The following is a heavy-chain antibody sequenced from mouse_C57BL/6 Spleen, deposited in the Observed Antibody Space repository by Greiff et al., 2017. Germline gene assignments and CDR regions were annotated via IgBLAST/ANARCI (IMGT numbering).Heavy chain of an antibody. V-gene: IGHV2-9*01. CDR2: LWGGGST. D-gene: IGHD2-2*01. CDR3: AKHRHYGYDSDWYFDV. J-gene: IGHJ1*03. CDR1: GFSLTSYG. Sequence: QVQLKESGPGLVAPSQSLSITCTVSGFSLTSYGVDWVRQPPGKGLEWLGVLWGGGSTNYNSALMSRLSISKDNSKSQVFLKMNSLQTDDTAMYYCAKHRHYGYDSDWYFDVWGTGTTVTVSS.